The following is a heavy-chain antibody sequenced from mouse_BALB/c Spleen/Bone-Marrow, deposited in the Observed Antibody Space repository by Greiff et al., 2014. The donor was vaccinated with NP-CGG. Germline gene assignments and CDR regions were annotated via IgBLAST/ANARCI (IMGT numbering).Heavy chain of an antibody. CDR2: IYPGDGDT. D-gene: IGHD2-4*01. J-gene: IGHJ1*01. V-gene: IGHV1-82*01. CDR1: GYAFSSSW. Sequence: QVQLQQPGPELVKPGASVKISCKASGYAFSSSWMNWVKQRPGQGLEWIGRIYPGDGDTNYNGKFKGKATLTADKSSSTAYMQXSXXXXVDSAVYFCARRRDYDRYFDVWGAGTTVTVSS. CDR3: ARRRDYDRYFDV.